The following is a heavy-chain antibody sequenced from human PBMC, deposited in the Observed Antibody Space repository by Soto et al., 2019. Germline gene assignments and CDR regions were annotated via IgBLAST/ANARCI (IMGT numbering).Heavy chain of an antibody. CDR1: GASISSEQY. J-gene: IGHJ4*02. D-gene: IGHD6-19*01. CDR2: IHHSGST. CDR3: ARSFGWYAIDQ. Sequence: QMQLQESGPGLVKASETLSLTCAVSGASISSEQYWTWVRQPPGKGLEWIGDIHHSGSTNNNPSLRSXXIXSXATSKNQFSLNLNSVTAADTAVYYCARSFGWYAIDQWGQGTLVTVSS. V-gene: IGHV4-4*02.